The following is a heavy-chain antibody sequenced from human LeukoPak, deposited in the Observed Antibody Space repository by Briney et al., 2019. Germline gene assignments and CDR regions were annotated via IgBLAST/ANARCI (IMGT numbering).Heavy chain of an antibody. CDR3: ARGLDFYGDYVLVPFDY. Sequence: SVKVSCKASGYTFTSYGISWVRQAPGQGLEWMGGIIPIFGTANYAQKFQGRVTITADESTSTAYMELSSLRSEDTAVYYCARGLDFYGDYVLVPFDYWGQGTLVTVSS. V-gene: IGHV1-69*13. CDR1: GYTFTSYG. D-gene: IGHD4-17*01. J-gene: IGHJ4*02. CDR2: IIPIFGTA.